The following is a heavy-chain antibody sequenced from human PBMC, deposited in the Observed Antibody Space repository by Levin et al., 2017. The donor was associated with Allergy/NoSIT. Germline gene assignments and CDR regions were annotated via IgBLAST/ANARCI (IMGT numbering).Heavy chain of an antibody. Sequence: GASVKVSCKASGGTFSTLAFSWVRLAPGQGLDYMGGIIPVFDKTDYAQKFQGRVTITADESTRTVFMEVSSLRSEDTAVYYCARNSPGRGNYYHYGMDVWGQGTIVTVSS. CDR1: GGTFSTLA. CDR3: ARNSPGRGNYYHYGMDV. CDR2: IIPVFDKT. V-gene: IGHV1-69*13. J-gene: IGHJ6*02. D-gene: IGHD3-10*01.